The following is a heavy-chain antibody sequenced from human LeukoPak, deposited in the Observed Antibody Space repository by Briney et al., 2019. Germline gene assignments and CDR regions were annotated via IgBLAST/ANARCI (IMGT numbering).Heavy chain of an antibody. CDR2: VYYSGGT. CDR3: ARDNGDSYYYDY. V-gene: IGHV4-59*01. CDR1: GGSISTYY. Sequence: SETLSLTCTVSGGSISTYYWSWIRQPPGKGLEWIGYVYYSGGTNHNPSLQSRVTISVDTSKIQFSLKLSSVTAADTAVYYCARDNGDSYYYDYWGQGTLVTVSS. D-gene: IGHD3-22*01. J-gene: IGHJ4*02.